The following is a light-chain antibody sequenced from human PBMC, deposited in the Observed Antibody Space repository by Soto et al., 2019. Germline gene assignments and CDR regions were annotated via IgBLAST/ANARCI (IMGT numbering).Light chain of an antibody. CDR1: QGIRND. CDR3: LQDYHYPRT. CDR2: AAS. J-gene: IGKJ1*01. V-gene: IGKV1-6*01. Sequence: AVPMTQSPSSLSASVGDRVTITCRASQGIRNDLGWYQQKPGKAPKLLIYAASSLQSGVPSRFSGSGSGTDFTLTISSLQPEDFATYYCLQDYHYPRTFGQGTKVEIK.